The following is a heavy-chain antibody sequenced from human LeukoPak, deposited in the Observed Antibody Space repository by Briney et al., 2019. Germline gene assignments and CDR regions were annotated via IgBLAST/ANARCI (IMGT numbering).Heavy chain of an antibody. Sequence: GGSLRLSCAASGFTFSSCAMSWVRQAPGKGLEWVSAISGSGGSTYYADSVKGRFTISRDNSKNTLYLQKNSLRAEDTAVYYCAKRTYYYDSRAFDIWGQGTMVTVSS. CDR2: ISGSGGST. V-gene: IGHV3-23*01. D-gene: IGHD3-22*01. CDR1: GFTFSSCA. CDR3: AKRTYYYDSRAFDI. J-gene: IGHJ3*02.